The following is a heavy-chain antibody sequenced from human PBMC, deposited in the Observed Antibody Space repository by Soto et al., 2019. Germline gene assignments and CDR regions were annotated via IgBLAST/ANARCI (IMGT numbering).Heavy chain of an antibody. Sequence: PGGSLRLSCAASGFTFISYVMHWVRQAPGKGLVWVAVTSYDGGNKYYADSVKGRFTISRDNSKNTLYLQMNSLRVEDTAVYYCARDWTGGASPYLDSWGQGTLVTVSS. CDR2: TSYDGGNK. J-gene: IGHJ4*02. CDR1: GFTFISYV. D-gene: IGHD3-10*01. V-gene: IGHV3-30-3*01. CDR3: ARDWTGGASPYLDS.